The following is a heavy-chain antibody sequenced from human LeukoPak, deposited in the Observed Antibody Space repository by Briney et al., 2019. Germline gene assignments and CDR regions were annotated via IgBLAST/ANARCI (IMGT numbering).Heavy chain of an antibody. Sequence: GGSLRLSCAASGFTFSSYSMNWVRQAPGKGLEWVSSISSSSSYIYYADSVKGRFTISRDNAKNSLYLQMNSLRAEDTAVYYCAVEMATMASFDYWGQGTLVTVSS. CDR2: ISSSSSYI. V-gene: IGHV3-21*01. CDR3: AVEMATMASFDY. J-gene: IGHJ4*02. CDR1: GFTFSSYS. D-gene: IGHD5-24*01.